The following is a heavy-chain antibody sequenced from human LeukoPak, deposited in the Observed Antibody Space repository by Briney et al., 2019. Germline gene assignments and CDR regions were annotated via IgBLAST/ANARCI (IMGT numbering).Heavy chain of an antibody. CDR1: GFTFSSYA. D-gene: IGHD2-2*01. Sequence: GGSLRLSCAASGFTFSSYAMSWVRQAPGQGLEWVSAISGSGGSTYYADSVKGRFAISRDNPNNTLYLQMNSLRTEDTAVYYCAKARRWGIEVGPAYLHYWGQGTLVTVSS. CDR2: ISGSGGST. J-gene: IGHJ4*02. CDR3: AKARRWGIEVGPAYLHY. V-gene: IGHV3-23*01.